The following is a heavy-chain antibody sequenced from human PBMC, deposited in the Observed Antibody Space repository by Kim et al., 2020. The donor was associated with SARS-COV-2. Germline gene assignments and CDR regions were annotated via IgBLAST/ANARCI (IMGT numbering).Heavy chain of an antibody. J-gene: IGHJ6*02. CDR1: GFSFSSYA. CDR2: ISGSGAST. Sequence: GGSLRLSCAASGFSFSSYAMNWVRQAPGKGLEWVLSISGSGASTHYVDTVNGRFTISRDNSKNTVSLQMNSLRSDDTAVYYCAKDSSTGFGMDVWGQGTTVTVSS. V-gene: IGHV3-23*01. D-gene: IGHD1-1*01. CDR3: AKDSSTGFGMDV.